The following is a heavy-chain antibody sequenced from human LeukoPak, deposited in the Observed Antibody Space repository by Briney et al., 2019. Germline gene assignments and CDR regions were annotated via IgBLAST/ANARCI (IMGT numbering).Heavy chain of an antibody. V-gene: IGHV4-4*07. Sequence: PSETLSLTCTVSGGSISGYYWNWVRQPADRGLEWIGRLYSSGDTYYNPSLKSRLTMSVDTSKNQFSLKLRSVTAADTAVYYCARGSSGSTKRYYFDSWGQGALVTFPS. D-gene: IGHD6-19*01. CDR3: ARGSSGSTKRYYFDS. J-gene: IGHJ4*02. CDR2: LYSSGDT. CDR1: GGSISGYY.